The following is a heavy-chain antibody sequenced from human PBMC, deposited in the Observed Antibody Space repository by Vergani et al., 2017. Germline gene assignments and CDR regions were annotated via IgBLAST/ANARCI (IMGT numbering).Heavy chain of an antibody. CDR3: ARRCIVGATIDWFDP. V-gene: IGHV2-26*01. Sequence: QVTLKESGPVLVKPTETLMLTCTVSGFSLSNARMGVSWIRQPPGKALEWLAHIFSNDEKSYSTSLKSRLTISKDTSKSQVVLTMTNMDPVDTATYYCARRCIVGATIDWFDPWGQGTLVTVSS. J-gene: IGHJ5*02. D-gene: IGHD1-26*01. CDR1: GFSLSNARMG. CDR2: IFSNDEK.